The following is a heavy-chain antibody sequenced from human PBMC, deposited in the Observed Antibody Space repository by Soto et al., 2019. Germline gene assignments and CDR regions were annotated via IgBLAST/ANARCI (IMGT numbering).Heavy chain of an antibody. CDR1: GDSISNYY. CDR3: ARQLIT. CDR2: IYYSGTT. V-gene: IGHV4-59*08. J-gene: IGHJ4*02. Sequence: QVQLQESGPGLVKPSETLFLTCTVSGDSISNYYWTWIRQPPGKGLEWIGYIYYSGTTNYNPSLKSRVTISVDTSKNQFSLKLSSVTAADTAVYYCARQLITWGQGTLVTVSS.